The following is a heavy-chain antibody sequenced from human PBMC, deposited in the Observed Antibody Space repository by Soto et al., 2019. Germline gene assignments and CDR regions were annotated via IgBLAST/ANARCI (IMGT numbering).Heavy chain of an antibody. CDR2: IKQDGSEK. J-gene: IGHJ4*02. V-gene: IGHV3-7*01. CDR3: ARALYDCWSGYFPALFDY. CDR1: GFTFSSYW. Sequence: EVQLVESGGGLVQPGGSLRLSCAASGFTFSSYWMSWVRQAPGKGLEWVANIKQDGSEKYYVDSVKGRFTISRDNAKNALYLQMNSLRAEDTAVYYCARALYDCWSGYFPALFDYWGQGTLVTVSS. D-gene: IGHD3-3*01.